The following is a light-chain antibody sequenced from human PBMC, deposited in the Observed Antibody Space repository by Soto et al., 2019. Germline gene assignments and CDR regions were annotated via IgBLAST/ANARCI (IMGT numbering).Light chain of an antibody. CDR2: DAF. Sequence: DIVLTQSPAYLSLSPGERVTLSCRASQSVTSYLAWYQQKPGQTPRLLIYDAFNRATGIPDRFSGSGSGTDFTLTISSLEPEDSATYFCKQSSAFPLTFGGGTKVEIK. CDR1: QSVTSY. V-gene: IGKV3-11*01. CDR3: KQSSAFPLT. J-gene: IGKJ4*01.